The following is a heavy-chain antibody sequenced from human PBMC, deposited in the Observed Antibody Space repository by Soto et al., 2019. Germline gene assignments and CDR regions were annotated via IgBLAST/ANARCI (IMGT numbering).Heavy chain of an antibody. CDR2: IIPISGSA. Sequence: QVQLVQSGAEVQKPGSSVKVSCKASGGTFSNYVVNWVRQAPGQGLEWVGRIIPISGSANYAQKFQGRVTITADKSTSTSYMELSSLRSEDTAVYYCARDMTRTVVPYFDFWGQGTLVTVSS. CDR3: ARDMTRTVVPYFDF. D-gene: IGHD1-7*01. J-gene: IGHJ4*02. V-gene: IGHV1-69*06. CDR1: GGTFSNYV.